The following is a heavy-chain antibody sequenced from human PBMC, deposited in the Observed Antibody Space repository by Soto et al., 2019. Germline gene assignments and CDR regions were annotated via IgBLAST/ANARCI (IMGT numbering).Heavy chain of an antibody. J-gene: IGHJ4*02. D-gene: IGHD5-18*01. Sequence: PSETLSLTCTVSGDSVGSASYYWTWIRQPPGEGLEWIGYISATGSTNYNPSLKSRLTISVDTPKNQFSLKLSSVTAADTAVYYCARDIRGYSRAFDYWGQGTLVTVSS. V-gene: IGHV4-61*01. CDR1: GDSVGSASYY. CDR2: ISATGST. CDR3: ARDIRGYSRAFDY.